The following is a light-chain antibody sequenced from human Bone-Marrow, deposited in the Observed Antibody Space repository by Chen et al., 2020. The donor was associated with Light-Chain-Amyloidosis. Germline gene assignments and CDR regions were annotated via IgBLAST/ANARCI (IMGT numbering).Light chain of an antibody. CDR3: QQSYTTPPT. CDR1: QRISTY. CDR2: AAA. V-gene: IGKV1-39*01. J-gene: IGKJ4*01. Sequence: DIQMTQSPSSLSASLGDRVSISCRASQRISTYLNWYQQKPGKAPNLLIYAAATLQSGVPSRFSGSGSGTDFTLTISSLQPEDFATYYCQQSYTTPPTFGRGTKVEI.